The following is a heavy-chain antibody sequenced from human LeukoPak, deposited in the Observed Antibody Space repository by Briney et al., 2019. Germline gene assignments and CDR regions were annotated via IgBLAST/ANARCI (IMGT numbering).Heavy chain of an antibody. J-gene: IGHJ4*02. CDR3: AKARSSSWSYLES. CDR2: ISWEGSTT. V-gene: IGHV3-43*01. D-gene: IGHD6-13*01. CDR1: GFAFDDHT. Sequence: GGSLRLSCATSGFAFDDHTMHWVRQLPGKSLEWLSLISWEGSTTYYADSVKDRFTISRDTSKNSLYLQMNSLRTEDTALYYCAKARSSSWSYLESWGQGTLVTVSS.